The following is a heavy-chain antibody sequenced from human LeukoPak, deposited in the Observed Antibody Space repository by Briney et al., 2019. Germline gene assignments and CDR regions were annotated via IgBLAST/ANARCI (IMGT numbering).Heavy chain of an antibody. J-gene: IGHJ4*02. CDR3: ASSPYDFWSGYPDPYFDY. CDR1: GYTFTGYY. V-gene: IGHV1-2*02. Sequence: GSVKVSCKASGYTFTGYYMHWVRQAPGQGLEWMGWINPKSGGTNYAQKFQGRVTMTRDTSISTAYMELSRLRSDDPAVYYCASSPYDFWSGYPDPYFDYWGQGTLVTVSS. CDR2: INPKSGGT. D-gene: IGHD3-3*01.